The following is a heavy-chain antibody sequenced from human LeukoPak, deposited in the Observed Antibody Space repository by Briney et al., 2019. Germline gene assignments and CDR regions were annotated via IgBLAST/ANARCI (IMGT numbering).Heavy chain of an antibody. J-gene: IGHJ4*02. CDR1: GFTFSSYA. CDR3: ARDDTYYYDSSGFWPFDY. Sequence: GGSLRLSCAASGFTFSSYAMSWVRQAPGKGLEWVSVIYSGGRTYYADSVKGRFTISRDSSKNTLFLQMNSLRAEDTAVYYCARDDTYYYDSSGFWPFDYWGQGTLVTVSS. CDR2: IYSGGRT. D-gene: IGHD3-22*01. V-gene: IGHV3-53*01.